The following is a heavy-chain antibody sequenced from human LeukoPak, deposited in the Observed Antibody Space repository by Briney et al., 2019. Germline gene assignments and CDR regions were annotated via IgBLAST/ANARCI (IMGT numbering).Heavy chain of an antibody. CDR1: GFTFSSYA. Sequence: GGSLRLSCAASGFTFSSYAMHWVRQAPGKGLEWVAVISYDGSNKYYADSVKGRFTISRDNSKNTLYLQMNSLRAEDTAVYYCARVKMYKWELLGAFDCWGQGTLVTVSS. V-gene: IGHV3-30-3*01. D-gene: IGHD1-26*01. CDR2: ISYDGSNK. J-gene: IGHJ4*02. CDR3: ARVKMYKWELLGAFDC.